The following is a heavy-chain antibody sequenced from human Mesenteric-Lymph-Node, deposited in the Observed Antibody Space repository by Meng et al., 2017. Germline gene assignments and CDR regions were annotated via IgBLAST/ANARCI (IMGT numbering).Heavy chain of an antibody. J-gene: IGHJ4*02. CDR2: ISYDGSNK. D-gene: IGHD3-16*02. Sequence: SCAASGFTFSSYAMHWVRQAPGKGLEWVAVISYDGSNKYYADSVKGRFTISRDNSKNTLYLQMNSLRAEDTAVYYCAKCQTFGGVIVPYFDYWGQGTLVTVSS. CDR1: GFTFSSYA. V-gene: IGHV3-30*04. CDR3: AKCQTFGGVIVPYFDY.